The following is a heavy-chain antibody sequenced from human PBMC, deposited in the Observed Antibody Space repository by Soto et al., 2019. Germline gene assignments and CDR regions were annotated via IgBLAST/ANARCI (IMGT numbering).Heavy chain of an antibody. V-gene: IGHV1-18*01. CDR2: ISAYNGNT. J-gene: IGHJ4*02. CDR3: ARDPYGSGSYYPNGYSFDY. D-gene: IGHD3-10*01. CDR1: GYTFTSYG. Sequence: QVQLVQSGAEVKKPGASVKVSCKASGYTFTSYGISWMRQAPGQGLEWMGWISAYNGNTNYAQKLQGRVTMTTDTSTSTAYMELRSLRSDDTAVYYCARDPYGSGSYYPNGYSFDYWGQGTLVTVSS.